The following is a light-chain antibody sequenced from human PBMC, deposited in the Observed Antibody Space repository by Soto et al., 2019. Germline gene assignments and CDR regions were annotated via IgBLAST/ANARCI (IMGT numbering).Light chain of an antibody. CDR3: SSYAGSNNLYV. V-gene: IGLV2-8*01. CDR1: NSDVGGYNY. CDR2: EVS. Sequence: QSVLTQPPSASGSPGQAVTISSTGTNSDVGGYNYVSWYQQHPGKAPKLMIYEVSKRPSGVPDRFSGSKSGNTASLTVSGLQAEDEADYYCSSYAGSNNLYVFGTGTKVTVL. J-gene: IGLJ1*01.